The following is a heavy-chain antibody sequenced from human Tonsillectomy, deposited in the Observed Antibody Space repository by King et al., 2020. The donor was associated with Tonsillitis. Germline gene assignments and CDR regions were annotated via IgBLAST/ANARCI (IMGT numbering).Heavy chain of an antibody. CDR2: IYYSGST. D-gene: IGHD6-19*01. V-gene: IGHV4-59*08. CDR1: GGSISSYY. J-gene: IGHJ4*02. CDR3: ARGTGWYFY. Sequence: QLQESGPGLVKPSETLSLTCTVSGGSISSYYWSWVRQPPGKGLEWIGYIYYSGSTNYNPSLQRRVTISVDTSKNQFSLKLSSVTAADTAVYYCARGTGWYFYWGQGTLVTVSS.